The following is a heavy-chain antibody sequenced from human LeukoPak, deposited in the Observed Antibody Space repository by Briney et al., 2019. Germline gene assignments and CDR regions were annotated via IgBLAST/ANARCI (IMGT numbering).Heavy chain of an antibody. Sequence: GGSLRLSCAASGFTFSSYSMNWVRQAPGKGLEWVSYISSSSSTIYYADSVKGRFTISRDNAKNSLYLQMNSLKTEDTAVYYCTRETYYYGSGSSRTDYWGQGTLVTVSS. CDR2: ISSSSSTI. CDR1: GFTFSSYS. D-gene: IGHD3-10*01. CDR3: TRETYYYGSGSSRTDY. V-gene: IGHV3-48*01. J-gene: IGHJ4*02.